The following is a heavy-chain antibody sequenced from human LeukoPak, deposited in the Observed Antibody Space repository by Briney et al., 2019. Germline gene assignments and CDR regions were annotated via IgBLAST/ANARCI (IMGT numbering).Heavy chain of an antibody. Sequence: GGSLRLSCAASGFTFSSYWMSWVRQAPGKGLEWVANIKQDGSEKYYVDSVKGRFTISRDNAKNSLYLQINSLRAEDTAVYYCARALGYRYGPKYYFEYWGQGTLVTVSS. CDR3: ARALGYRYGPKYYFEY. J-gene: IGHJ4*02. V-gene: IGHV3-7*01. CDR1: GFTFSSYW. CDR2: IKQDGSEK. D-gene: IGHD5-18*01.